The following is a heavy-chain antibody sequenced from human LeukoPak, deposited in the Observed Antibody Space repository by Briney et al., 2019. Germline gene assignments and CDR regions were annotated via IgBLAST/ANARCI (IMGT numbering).Heavy chain of an antibody. D-gene: IGHD1-26*01. J-gene: IGHJ4*02. V-gene: IGHV3-23*01. Sequence: GGSLRLSCAASGFSFSSYGMSWVRQAPGKGLEWISAITGSGGTTYYADSVEGRFTISRDNSKNTLYLQVNSLRAEDTAVYYCARDQMGAILYFDYWGQGTLVTVSS. CDR1: GFSFSSYG. CDR3: ARDQMGAILYFDY. CDR2: ITGSGGTT.